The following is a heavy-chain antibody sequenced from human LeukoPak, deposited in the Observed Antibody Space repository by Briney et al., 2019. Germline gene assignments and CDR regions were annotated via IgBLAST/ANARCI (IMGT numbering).Heavy chain of an antibody. CDR2: ISYDGSNK. J-gene: IGHJ3*02. CDR1: GFTFSSYG. V-gene: IGHV3-30*18. D-gene: IGHD4-17*01. Sequence: QPGRSLRLSCVASGFTFSSYGMHWVRQAPGKGLEGVAVISYDGSNKYYADSVKGRFTISRDNSKNTLYLQMNSLRAEDTAVYYCANSYDCGDYERAFDIWGQGTMVTVSS. CDR3: ANSYDCGDYERAFDI.